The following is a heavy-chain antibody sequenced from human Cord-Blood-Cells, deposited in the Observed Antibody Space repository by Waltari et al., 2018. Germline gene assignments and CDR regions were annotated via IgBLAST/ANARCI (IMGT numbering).Heavy chain of an antibody. CDR3: ARQGVRFLEWLLFDY. V-gene: IGHV5-51*01. CDR2: IYPGDSDT. D-gene: IGHD3-3*01. Sequence: EVQLVQSGAEVKKPRESLKISCKGSGYSFTSYWIGWVRQMPGKGLEWMGIIYPGDSDTRYSPSFQGQVTISADKSISTAYLQWSSLKASDTAMYYCARQGVRFLEWLLFDYWGQGTLVTVSS. J-gene: IGHJ4*02. CDR1: GYSFTSYW.